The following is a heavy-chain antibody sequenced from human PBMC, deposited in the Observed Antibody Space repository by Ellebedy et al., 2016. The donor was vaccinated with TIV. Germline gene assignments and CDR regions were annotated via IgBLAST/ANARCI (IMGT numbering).Heavy chain of an antibody. CDR1: GFTFSDHW. CDR3: ARDQGWAYPGSTRFDY. Sequence: GESLKISCAASGFTFSDHWMSWVRQAPGKGLEWVANIKQDGSEKWYVDSVKGRFTISRDNAKNSLYLQMSSLRAEDTAVYYCARDQGWAYPGSTRFDYWGQGTLVTVSS. D-gene: IGHD3-10*01. J-gene: IGHJ4*03. V-gene: IGHV3-7*01. CDR2: IKQDGSEK.